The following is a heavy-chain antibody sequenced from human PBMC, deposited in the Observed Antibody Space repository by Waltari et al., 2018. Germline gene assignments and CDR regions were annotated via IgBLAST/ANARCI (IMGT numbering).Heavy chain of an antibody. CDR3: TGGAVTGTDF. J-gene: IGHJ4*02. CDR2: SRSKPNNYAT. Sequence: EVQVVESGGGLFQPGGSVKLSCATSVFTFSGSIIPWVRQTSGKGLEWIGRSRSKPNNYATRYTASVEGRFTISRDDSENTAYLQMSSLMTEDTAVYYCTGGAVTGTDFWGQGTLVTVSS. D-gene: IGHD6-13*01. V-gene: IGHV3-73*01. CDR1: VFTFSGSI.